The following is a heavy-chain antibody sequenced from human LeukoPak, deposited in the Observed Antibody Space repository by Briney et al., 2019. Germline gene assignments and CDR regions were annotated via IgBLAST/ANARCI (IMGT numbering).Heavy chain of an antibody. J-gene: IGHJ4*02. V-gene: IGHV3-23*01. D-gene: IGHD6-13*01. Sequence: GGSLRLSCAASGFTFSSYAMSWVRQAPGKGLEWVSAISGSGGSTYYADSVKGRFTISRDNSKNTLCLQMNSLRAEDTAVYYCARDTAAAGSLTFDYWGQGTLVTVSS. CDR2: ISGSGGST. CDR3: ARDTAAAGSLTFDY. CDR1: GFTFSSYA.